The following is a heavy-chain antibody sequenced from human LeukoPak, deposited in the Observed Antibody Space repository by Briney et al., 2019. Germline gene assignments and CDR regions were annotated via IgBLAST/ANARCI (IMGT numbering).Heavy chain of an antibody. CDR2: IYYSGST. Sequence: SETLSLTCTVSGGSISSYYWSWIRQPPGKGLEWIGYIYYSGSTSYNPSLKSRVTISVDTSKNQFPLKLTSVTAADTAVYYCARHGRWDSGTYSFDYWGQGTLVTVSS. CDR1: GGSISSYY. D-gene: IGHD1-26*01. V-gene: IGHV4-59*08. CDR3: ARHGRWDSGTYSFDY. J-gene: IGHJ4*02.